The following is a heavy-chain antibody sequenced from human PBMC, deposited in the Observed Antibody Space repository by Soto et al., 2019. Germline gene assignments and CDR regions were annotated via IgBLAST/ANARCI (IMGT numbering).Heavy chain of an antibody. CDR3: AKGRAGHTSGADY. J-gene: IGHJ4*02. Sequence: EVQLLESGGGLVQPGGSLRLSCETSGFPFNNKAMNWVRQAPGKGREWVAVISGVDNGAYYAESVKGRFTISRDNSKNTVTLQMNNLGAEDTAVYYCAKGRAGHTSGADYWGQGTLVTVSS. V-gene: IGHV3-23*01. CDR2: ISGVDNGA. CDR1: GFPFNNKA. D-gene: IGHD6-19*01.